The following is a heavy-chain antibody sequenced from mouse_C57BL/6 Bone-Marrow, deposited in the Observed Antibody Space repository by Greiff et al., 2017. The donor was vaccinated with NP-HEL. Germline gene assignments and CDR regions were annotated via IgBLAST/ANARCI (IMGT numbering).Heavy chain of an antibody. Sequence: EVQGVESGGDLVKPGGSLKLSCAASGFTFSSYGMSWVRQTPDKRLEWVATISSGGSYTYYPDSVKGRFTISRDNAKNTLYLQMSSLKSEDTAMYYCARHGYYYYGSSYGYFDIWGTGTTVTVSS. J-gene: IGHJ1*03. CDR1: GFTFSSYG. CDR3: ARHGYYYYGSSYGYFDI. V-gene: IGHV5-6*01. CDR2: ISSGGSYT. D-gene: IGHD1-1*01.